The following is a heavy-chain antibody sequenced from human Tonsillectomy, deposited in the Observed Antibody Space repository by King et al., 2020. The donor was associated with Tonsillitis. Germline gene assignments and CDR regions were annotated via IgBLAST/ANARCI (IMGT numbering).Heavy chain of an antibody. CDR3: ARDNPVGGGGSGVFLDS. D-gene: IGHD3-16*01. V-gene: IGHV4-59*01. CDR2: IYYSGST. CDR1: GGSISSYY. Sequence: VQLQESGPGLVKPSETLSLTCTVSGGSISSYYWSWIRQPPGKGLEWIGYIYYSGSTNYNPSLKSRVTISVDTSKNQFSLKLSSVTAADTAVYYCARDNPVGGGGSGVFLDSWGQGPLVPVSS. J-gene: IGHJ4*02.